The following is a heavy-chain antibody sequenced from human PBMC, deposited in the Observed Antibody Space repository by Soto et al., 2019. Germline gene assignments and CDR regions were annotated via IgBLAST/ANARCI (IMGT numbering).Heavy chain of an antibody. D-gene: IGHD1-20*01. V-gene: IGHV1-8*01. CDR2: LNPNSGNT. CDR3: ARDPRYNWNDEGWFDP. CDR1: GYMFSTYD. Sequence: QVQLVQSGAEVKKPGASVKVSCKASGYMFSTYDINWVRQAPGQGLEWMGWLNPNSGNTGYAQKFQGRVTMTRNTSITTAYMELSSLASDDTAVYYCARDPRYNWNDEGWFDPWGQGTLVTVS. J-gene: IGHJ5*02.